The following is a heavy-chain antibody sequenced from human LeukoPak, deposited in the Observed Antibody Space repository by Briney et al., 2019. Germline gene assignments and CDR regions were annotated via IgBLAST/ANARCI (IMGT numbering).Heavy chain of an antibody. Sequence: GRSLRLSCAASGFTFDDYAMHWVRQAPGKGLEWVSYISSSSSTIYYADSVKGRFTISRDNAKNSLYLQMNSLRAEDTAVYYCARSPDGYSYGYLYWGQGTLVTVSS. J-gene: IGHJ4*02. CDR3: ARSPDGYSYGYLY. CDR2: ISSSSSTI. V-gene: IGHV3-48*04. D-gene: IGHD5-18*01. CDR1: GFTFDDYA.